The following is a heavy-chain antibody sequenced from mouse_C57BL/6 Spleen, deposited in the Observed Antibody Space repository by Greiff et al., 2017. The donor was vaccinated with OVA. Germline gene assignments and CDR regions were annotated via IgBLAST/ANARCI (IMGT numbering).Heavy chain of an antibody. Sequence: EVQLQESGPGLVKPSQSLSLTCSVTGYSITSGYYWYWIRQFPGNKLEWMGYISYDGSNNYNPSLKNRISITRDTSKNQFFLKLNSVTTEDTATYCCTRGGDEYDVWFAYWGQGTLVTVSA. J-gene: IGHJ3*01. D-gene: IGHD2-4*01. CDR3: TRGGDEYDVWFAY. CDR2: ISYDGSN. CDR1: GYSITSGYY. V-gene: IGHV3-6*01.